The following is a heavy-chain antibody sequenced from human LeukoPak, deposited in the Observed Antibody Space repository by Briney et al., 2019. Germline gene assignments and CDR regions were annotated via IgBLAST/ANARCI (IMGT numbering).Heavy chain of an antibody. CDR2: ISAVNGDI. CDR1: GYMFSSFG. Sequence: ASVKVSCKASGYMFSSFGISWVRQAPGQGLEWMAWISAVNGDIHPSQKFQDRVTLTTDASTSTAYVELRSLRSDDTAVYYCAKDYNYVIDSWGQGTLVTVSS. D-gene: IGHD5-24*01. J-gene: IGHJ4*02. CDR3: AKDYNYVIDS. V-gene: IGHV1-18*01.